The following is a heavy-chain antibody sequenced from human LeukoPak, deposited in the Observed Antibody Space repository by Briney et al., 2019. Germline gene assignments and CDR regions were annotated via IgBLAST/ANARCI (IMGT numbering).Heavy chain of an antibody. CDR1: GFTFSNAW. CDR2: IKSNTDGGTT. D-gene: IGHD1-26*01. V-gene: IGHV3-15*01. CDR3: TTDYKDSGSYDY. Sequence: GGSLRLSCAASGFTFSNAWMSWVRQAPGKGLEWVGRIKSNTDGGTTDYAAPVKGRFTISRDDSKNTLYLQMNSLKTEDTAVYYCTTDYKDSGSYDYWGQGTLVTVSS. J-gene: IGHJ4*02.